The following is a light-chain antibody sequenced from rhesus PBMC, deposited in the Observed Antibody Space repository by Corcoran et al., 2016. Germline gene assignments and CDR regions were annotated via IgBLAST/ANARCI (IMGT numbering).Light chain of an antibody. CDR2: YAS. Sequence: DIQMTQSPSSLSASVGDRVTITCRASQGINHYLSCYQQKPGKASNPLIYYASSLETGVPSRFSGSGSGTDYTLTISSLQPEDIATYYCQQYNNSPYSFGQGTKVEIK. V-gene: IGKV1-66*01. CDR3: QQYNNSPYS. J-gene: IGKJ2*01. CDR1: QGINHY.